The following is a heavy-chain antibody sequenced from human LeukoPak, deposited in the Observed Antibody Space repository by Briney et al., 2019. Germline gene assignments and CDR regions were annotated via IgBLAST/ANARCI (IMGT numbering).Heavy chain of an antibody. CDR1: GGSFSGYY. J-gene: IGHJ4*02. V-gene: IGHV4-34*01. D-gene: IGHD5-18*01. Sequence: SETLSLTCAVYGGSFSGYYWSWIRQLPGKGLEWIGEINHSGSTNYNPSLKSRVTISVDTSKNQFSLKLSSVTAADTAVYYCARGRGYSYGLAVYFDYWGQGTLVTVSS. CDR2: INHSGST. CDR3: ARGRGYSYGLAVYFDY.